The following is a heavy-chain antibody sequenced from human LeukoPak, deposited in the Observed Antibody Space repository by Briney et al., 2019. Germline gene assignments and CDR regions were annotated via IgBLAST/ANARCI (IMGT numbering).Heavy chain of an antibody. J-gene: IGHJ4*02. Sequence: GGSLRLSCAASGFTFSSYGMSWVRQAPGKGLQWVSTLSDSGGTTYYADSVRGRFTISRDNYKNTLYLQLNSLRAEDTAVYYCAKAHEGFHQNFDGWGQGTLVTVSS. D-gene: IGHD2/OR15-2a*01. CDR2: LSDSGGTT. V-gene: IGHV3-23*01. CDR3: AKAHEGFHQNFDG. CDR1: GFTFSSYG.